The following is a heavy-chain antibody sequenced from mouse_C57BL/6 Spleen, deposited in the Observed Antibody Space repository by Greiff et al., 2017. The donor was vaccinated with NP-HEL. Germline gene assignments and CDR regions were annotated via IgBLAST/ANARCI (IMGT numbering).Heavy chain of an antibody. CDR1: GFTFSNYW. Sequence: EVKLEESGGGLVQPGGSMKLSCVASGFTFSNYWMNWVRQSPEKGLEWVAQIRLKSDNYATHYAESVKGRFTISRDDSKSSVYLQMNNLRAEDTGIYYCTGYDGFLDYWGQGTTLTVSS. CDR3: TGYDGFLDY. CDR2: IRLKSDNYAT. J-gene: IGHJ2*01. V-gene: IGHV6-3*01. D-gene: IGHD2-3*01.